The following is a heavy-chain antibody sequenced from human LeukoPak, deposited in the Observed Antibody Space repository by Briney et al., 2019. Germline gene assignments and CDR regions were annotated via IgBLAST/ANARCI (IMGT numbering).Heavy chain of an antibody. J-gene: IGHJ4*02. CDR3: ARDMHLGSYYDY. CDR2: IYYSGST. CDR1: GGSISSYY. D-gene: IGHD3-10*01. V-gene: IGHV4-59*12. Sequence: PSETLSLTCTVSGGSISSYYWSWIRQPPGKGLEWIGYIYYSGSTYYNPSLKSRVTISVDRSKNQFSLKLSSVTAADTAVYYCARDMHLGSYYDYWGQGTLVTVSS.